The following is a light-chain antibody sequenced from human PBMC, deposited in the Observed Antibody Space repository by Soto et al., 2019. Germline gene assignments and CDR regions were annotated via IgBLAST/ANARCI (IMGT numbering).Light chain of an antibody. CDR1: QSVTSN. Sequence: EIVMTQSPATLSVSPGERAILSCRASQSVTSNLAWYQQKPGQAPRLLIYGASTRATAIPGRFSGSGSGTEFTLTISSLQSEDFAIYYCQQYNNWPRTFGQGTKVEIK. V-gene: IGKV3-15*01. CDR2: GAS. CDR3: QQYNNWPRT. J-gene: IGKJ1*01.